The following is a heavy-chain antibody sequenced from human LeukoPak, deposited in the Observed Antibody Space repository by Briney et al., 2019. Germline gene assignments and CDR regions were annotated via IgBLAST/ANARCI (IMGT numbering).Heavy chain of an antibody. D-gene: IGHD3-22*01. CDR2: ITNGGGNT. CDR3: AKGATSAYFSPLDS. Sequence: QAGGSLRLSCGASGFTFSNYAISWVRQAPGKGLEWVSGITNGGGNTNYADSVKVRFTISRDNAKNTLYLQMDSLRAEDTAINYCAKGATSAYFSPLDSWGQGTLVTVSS. J-gene: IGHJ4*02. V-gene: IGHV3-23*01. CDR1: GFTFSNYA.